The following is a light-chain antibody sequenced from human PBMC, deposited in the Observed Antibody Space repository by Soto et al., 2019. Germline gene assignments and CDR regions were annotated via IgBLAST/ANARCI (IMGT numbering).Light chain of an antibody. CDR1: SSDVGAYDF. CDR3: SSYTTRSTLV. CDR2: DVT. Sequence: QSALTQPASVSWSPGQSITISCTGTSSDVGAYDFVSWYQHSPGKAPKLVTFDVTHRPPGISDRFSGSKSANTASLTISGLQAEDEAFYYCSSYTTRSTLVFGGGTQLTVL. V-gene: IGLV2-14*01. J-gene: IGLJ2*01.